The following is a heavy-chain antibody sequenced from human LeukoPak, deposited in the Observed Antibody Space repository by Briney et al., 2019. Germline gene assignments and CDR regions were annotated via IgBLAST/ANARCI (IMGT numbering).Heavy chain of an antibody. CDR1: GGSISSGSYY. J-gene: IGHJ5*02. V-gene: IGHV4-61*02. Sequence: SETLSLTCTVSGGSISSGSYYWSWIRQPAGKGLEWIGRIYTSGSTNYNPSLKSRVTISVDTSKNQFSLKLSSVTAADTAVYYCARHSSTWSWFDPWGQGTLVTVSS. CDR3: ARHSSTWSWFDP. D-gene: IGHD6-13*01. CDR2: IYTSGST.